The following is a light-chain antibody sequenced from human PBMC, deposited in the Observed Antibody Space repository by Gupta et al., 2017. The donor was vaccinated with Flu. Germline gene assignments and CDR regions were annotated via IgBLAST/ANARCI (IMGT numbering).Light chain of an antibody. CDR2: DAS. CDR1: QSVSSY. CDR3: QQRSNWPT. J-gene: IGKJ4*01. Sequence: EIVLTQSPATLSLSPGERATLSCRASQSVSSYLAWYQQKPGQAPRLLIYDASNRATGIPARFSGSGAGTDFTLTISSREPEDCAVYYCQQRSNWPTFGGGTXVEIK. V-gene: IGKV3-11*01.